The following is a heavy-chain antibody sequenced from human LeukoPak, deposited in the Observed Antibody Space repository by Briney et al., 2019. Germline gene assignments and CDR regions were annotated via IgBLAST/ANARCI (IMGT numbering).Heavy chain of an antibody. D-gene: IGHD6-19*01. CDR2: IKQDGTEK. Sequence: GGSLRLSCAASGFTFSSYWMSWVRQAPGKGLEWVANIKQDGTEKYYVDSVKGRFTISRDNAKKSLYMQMNSLRSDDTAVYYCASWSLARQWLGDPGFDPWGQGTLVTVSS. V-gene: IGHV3-7*03. CDR3: ASWSLARQWLGDPGFDP. J-gene: IGHJ5*02. CDR1: GFTFSSYW.